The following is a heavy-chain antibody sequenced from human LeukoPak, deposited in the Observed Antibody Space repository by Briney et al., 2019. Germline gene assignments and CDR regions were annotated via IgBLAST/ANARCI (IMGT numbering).Heavy chain of an antibody. J-gene: IGHJ4*02. CDR3: AKDQRPRGNYGYFDY. CDR2: ISDSGDYT. Sequence: GGSLRLSCAASGSTFSTSGMSWVRQAPGKGVEWVSSISDSGDYTYYADSVEGRFSISRDNSKNTLYLHMDRLRAEDTAVYYCAKDQRPRGNYGYFDYWGQGALVTVSS. D-gene: IGHD1-26*01. V-gene: IGHV3-23*01. CDR1: GSTFSTSG.